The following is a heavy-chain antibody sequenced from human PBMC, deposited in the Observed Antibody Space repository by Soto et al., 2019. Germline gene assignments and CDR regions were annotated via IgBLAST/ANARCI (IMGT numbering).Heavy chain of an antibody. Sequence: LRLSCAASGFTFDDYAMHWVRQAPGKGLEWVSGINWNSARIDYADSVKGRFTISRDNTKSSLHLQMHSLRAEDTALYYCAKDIHTTNWAVLDYWGQGTLVTVSS. CDR3: AKDIHTTNWAVLDY. CDR1: GFTFDDYA. D-gene: IGHD1-1*01. V-gene: IGHV3-9*01. J-gene: IGHJ4*02. CDR2: INWNSARI.